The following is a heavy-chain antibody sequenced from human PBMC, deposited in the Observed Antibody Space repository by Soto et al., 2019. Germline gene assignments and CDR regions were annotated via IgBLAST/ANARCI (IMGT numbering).Heavy chain of an antibody. V-gene: IGHV3-30*18. D-gene: IGHD2-2*01. CDR2: TSYDGSVE. Sequence: GGSLRLSCAASGFTFSSHGMHWVRQAPGKGLEWVAVTSYDGSVEYYVDSVKGRFTISRDNSKNTLYLQMNSLRAEDTAVYYCAKEGHCNSASCRYSFDFWGQGTLVTVSS. CDR3: AKEGHCNSASCRYSFDF. CDR1: GFTFSSHG. J-gene: IGHJ4*02.